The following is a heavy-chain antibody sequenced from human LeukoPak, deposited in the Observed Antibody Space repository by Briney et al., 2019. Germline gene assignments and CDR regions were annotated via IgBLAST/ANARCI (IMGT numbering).Heavy chain of an antibody. V-gene: IGHV4-38-2*01. D-gene: IGHD2-2*01. CDR3: ARRCSSTSCYGAFDI. CDR1: GYSISSGYY. Sequence: PSETLSLTCAVSGYSISSGYYWGWIRQPPGKGLEWIGSIYHSGSTYYNPSLKSRVTISVDTSKNQFSLKLSSVTAADTAVYHCARRCSSTSCYGAFDIWGQGTMVTVSS. J-gene: IGHJ3*02. CDR2: IYHSGST.